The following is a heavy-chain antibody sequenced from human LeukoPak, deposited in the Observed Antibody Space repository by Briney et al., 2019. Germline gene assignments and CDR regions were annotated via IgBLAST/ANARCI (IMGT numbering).Heavy chain of an antibody. J-gene: IGHJ4*02. V-gene: IGHV4-34*01. Sequence: SETLSLTCAVYGGSFSGYYWSWIRQPPGKGLEWIGEINHSGSTNYNPSLKSRVTISVDTSKNQFSLKLSSVTAADTAVYYCARAGYYDFWSGPRRGYFDYWGRGTLVPVSS. D-gene: IGHD3-3*01. CDR1: GGSFSGYY. CDR2: INHSGST. CDR3: ARAGYYDFWSGPRRGYFDY.